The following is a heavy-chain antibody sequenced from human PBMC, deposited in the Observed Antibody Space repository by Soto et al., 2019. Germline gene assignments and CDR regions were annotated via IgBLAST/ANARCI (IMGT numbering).Heavy chain of an antibody. J-gene: IGHJ2*01. CDR1: EDTFRNYA. D-gene: IGHD3-22*01. CDR2: IIPIFGTA. CDR3: ASTKYDSSAYYYWYLGL. V-gene: IGHV1-69*06. Sequence: QVLLVQSGTEVKKPGASVTVSCKASEDTFRNYAISWVRQAPGQGLEWMGGIIPIFGTANYAQKFQGRVTITADTSANTVYLELSSLRSEDTAVYYCASTKYDSSAYYYWYLGLWGRGTLVTVSS.